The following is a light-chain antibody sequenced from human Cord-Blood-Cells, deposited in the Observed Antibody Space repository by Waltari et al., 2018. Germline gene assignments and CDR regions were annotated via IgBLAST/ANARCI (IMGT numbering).Light chain of an antibody. J-gene: IGLJ3*02. Sequence: QSALTQPASASGSPGQSITISCTGTSSDVGGYNYVSLYQQHPGKTPKLMIYDVSNRPSGVSNRFAGSKSGNTASLTICGLQAEDEADYYCSSYTSSSTAVFGGGTKLTVL. CDR3: SSYTSSSTAV. V-gene: IGLV2-14*01. CDR1: SSDVGGYNY. CDR2: DVS.